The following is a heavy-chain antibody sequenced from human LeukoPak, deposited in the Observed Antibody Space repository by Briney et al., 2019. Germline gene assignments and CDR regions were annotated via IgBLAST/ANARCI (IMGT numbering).Heavy chain of an antibody. D-gene: IGHD5/OR15-5a*01. J-gene: IGHJ3*02. V-gene: IGHV3-9*01. Sequence: PGGFLRLSCAASGFTFDDYAMHWVRQAPRKGRECVSGISWNSGSIGYADSVKGRFTISRDNAKNSLYLQMNSLRAEDTALYYCAKGSTAENDAFDIWGQGTMVTVSS. CDR3: AKGSTAENDAFDI. CDR2: ISWNSGSI. CDR1: GFTFDDYA.